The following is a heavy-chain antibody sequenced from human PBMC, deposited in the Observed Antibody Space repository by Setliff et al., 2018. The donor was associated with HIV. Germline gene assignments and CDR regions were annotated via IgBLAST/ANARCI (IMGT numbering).Heavy chain of an antibody. CDR1: GGSISTSY. Sequence: SETLSLTCTVSGGSISTSYWNWIRQPPGKGLEWIAYLYISGTTNHNPSLKSRVTISLDTSRNQFSLKLGSVTAADTAMYYCAREHCSGGSCNGFDIWGQGTMVTVSS. D-gene: IGHD2-15*01. CDR3: AREHCSGGSCNGFDI. J-gene: IGHJ3*02. CDR2: LYISGTT. V-gene: IGHV4-4*09.